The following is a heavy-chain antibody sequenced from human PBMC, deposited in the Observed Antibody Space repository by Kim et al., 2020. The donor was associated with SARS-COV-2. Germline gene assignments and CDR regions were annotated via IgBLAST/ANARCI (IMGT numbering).Heavy chain of an antibody. J-gene: IGHJ4*02. CDR3: ARDHGGWFYY. D-gene: IGHD6-19*01. CDR2: EK. Sequence: EKYYVDSVKGRFTISRDNAKNSLYLQMNSLRAEDTAVYYCARDHGGWFYYWGQGTLVTVSS. V-gene: IGHV3-7*01.